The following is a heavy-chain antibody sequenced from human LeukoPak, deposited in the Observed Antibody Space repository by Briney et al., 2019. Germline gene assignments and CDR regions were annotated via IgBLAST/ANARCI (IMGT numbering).Heavy chain of an antibody. J-gene: IGHJ4*02. D-gene: IGHD3-3*01. CDR1: GFTFSSYS. Sequence: PGGSLRLSCAASGFTFSSYSMNWVRQAPGKGLEWVSYISSSSSTIYYADSVKGRFTISRDNAKNSLYLQMNSLRAEDTAVYYCARSGRGPTYYDFWSGYFPVDYWGQGTLVTVSS. CDR3: ARSGRGPTYYDFWSGYFPVDY. CDR2: ISSSSSTI. V-gene: IGHV3-48*01.